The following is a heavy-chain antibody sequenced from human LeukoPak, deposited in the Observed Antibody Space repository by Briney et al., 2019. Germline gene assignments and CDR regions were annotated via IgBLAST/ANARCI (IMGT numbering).Heavy chain of an antibody. Sequence: GGSLRLSCAAPGFTFSTYWMHWVRQVPGKGLMWVARISQDGSDTTYADSVKGRFTISRDNAKNTLYLQMNSLRAEDTAVYYCARDLANQLDDYWGQGTLVTVSS. D-gene: IGHD2-2*01. CDR3: ARDLANQLDDY. CDR2: ISQDGSDT. CDR1: GFTFSTYW. V-gene: IGHV3-74*01. J-gene: IGHJ4*02.